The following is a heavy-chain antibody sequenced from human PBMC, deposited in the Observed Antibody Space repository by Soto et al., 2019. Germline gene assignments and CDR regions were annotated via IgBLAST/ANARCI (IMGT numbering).Heavy chain of an antibody. J-gene: IGHJ5*02. V-gene: IGHV1-69*01. Sequence: QVQLVQSGAEVRRTGSSGKVSCKASGGSFSYYAFSWVRQGPGQGLEWMGGIIPLFGTTKYAQTFQGRVTITADESTKIVYIELSSLRSEETAVYYCARSGEEYYDVLPGYYKGSWFAPLGQGTLVTVSS. D-gene: IGHD3-9*01. CDR3: ARSGEEYYDVLPGYYKGSWFAP. CDR2: IIPLFGTT. CDR1: GGSFSYYA.